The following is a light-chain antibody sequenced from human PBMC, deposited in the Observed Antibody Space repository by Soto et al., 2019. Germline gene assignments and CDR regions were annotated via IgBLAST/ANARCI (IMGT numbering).Light chain of an antibody. CDR3: QSYDSSLSGSEV. V-gene: IGLV1-40*01. CDR2: GNS. J-gene: IGLJ1*01. CDR1: SSNIGAGHD. Sequence: QSVLTQPPSVSGAPGQRVTISCTGSSSNIGAGHDVHWYQHLPGTAPKLLIYGNSNRPSGVPDRFSGSKSGTSASLAITGLQAEDEAEYYCQSYDSSLSGSEVFGTGTKVTVL.